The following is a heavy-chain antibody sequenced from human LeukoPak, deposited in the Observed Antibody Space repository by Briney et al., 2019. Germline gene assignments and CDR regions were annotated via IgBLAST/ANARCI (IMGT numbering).Heavy chain of an antibody. J-gene: IGHJ6*03. CDR2: IIPIFGTA. CDR3: ARGFVLRFLEWSHPPDYYYMDV. V-gene: IGHV1-69*05. D-gene: IGHD3-3*01. Sequence: SVKVSCXASGGTFSSYAISWVRQAPGQGLEWMGGIIPIFGTANYAQKFQGRVTITTDESTSTAYMELSSLRSEDTAVYYCARGFVLRFLEWSHPPDYYYMDVWGKGTTVTVFS. CDR1: GGTFSSYA.